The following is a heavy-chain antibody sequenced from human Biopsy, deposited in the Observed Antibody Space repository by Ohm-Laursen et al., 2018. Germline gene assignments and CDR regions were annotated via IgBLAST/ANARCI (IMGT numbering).Heavy chain of an antibody. CDR3: AREPRIAAVAYFDP. J-gene: IGHJ5*02. V-gene: IGHV4-61*01. Sequence: GTLSLTCTVSGDSVSSGSFYWTWIRQPPGQGLEYIGYIYDRGSTANYNPSLEGRVTMSVDMPKNQFSLKLSSMTAADTAVYYCAREPRIAAVAYFDPWGQGTLVTVSS. CDR1: GDSVSSGSFY. D-gene: IGHD6-13*01. CDR2: IYDRGSTA.